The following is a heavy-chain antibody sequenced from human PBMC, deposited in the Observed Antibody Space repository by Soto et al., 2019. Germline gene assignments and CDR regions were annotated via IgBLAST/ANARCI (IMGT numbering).Heavy chain of an antibody. Sequence: PGGSLRLSCAASGFTFSNAWMNWVRQAPGKGLEWVGRIKSKTDGGTTDYAAPVKGRFTISRDDSKNTLYLQMNSLKTEDTAVYYCTTSRVTDFWSGYYGEYYYYGMDVWGQGTTVTVSS. V-gene: IGHV3-15*07. CDR3: TTSRVTDFWSGYYGEYYYYGMDV. D-gene: IGHD3-3*01. CDR2: IKSKTDGGTT. CDR1: GFTFSNAW. J-gene: IGHJ6*02.